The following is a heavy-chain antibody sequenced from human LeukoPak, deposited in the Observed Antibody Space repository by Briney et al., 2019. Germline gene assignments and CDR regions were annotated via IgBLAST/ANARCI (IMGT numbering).Heavy chain of an antibody. CDR3: ARAFQDYYDSSGYRSAFDY. V-gene: IGHV1-18*01. D-gene: IGHD3-22*01. Sequence: ASVKVSCKASGYTFTSYGISWVRQAPGQGLEWMGWISAYNGNTNYAQKLQGRVTMTTDTSTSTAYMELRSLRSEDTAVYYCARAFQDYYDSSGYRSAFDYWGQGTLVTVSS. CDR1: GYTFTSYG. CDR2: ISAYNGNT. J-gene: IGHJ4*02.